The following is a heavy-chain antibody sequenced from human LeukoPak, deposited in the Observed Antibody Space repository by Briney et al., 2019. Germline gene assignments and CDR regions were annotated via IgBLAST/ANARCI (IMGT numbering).Heavy chain of an antibody. Sequence: GGSLRLSCAASGFSFSNHWMHWVRHVPGEGLVWVSRITSDGYTTNYADSVKGRFTISRDNSKNTLYLQMNSLRAEDTAVYYCARGWDYGDYLDYWGQGTLVTVSS. V-gene: IGHV3-74*01. D-gene: IGHD4-17*01. CDR1: GFSFSNHW. CDR3: ARGWDYGDYLDY. J-gene: IGHJ4*02. CDR2: ITSDGYTT.